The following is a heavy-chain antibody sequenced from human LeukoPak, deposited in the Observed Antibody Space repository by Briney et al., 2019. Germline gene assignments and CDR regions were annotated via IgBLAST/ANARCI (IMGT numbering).Heavy chain of an antibody. J-gene: IGHJ4*02. CDR2: IRYDGSNK. CDR3: AKLDEQWTWLTQESSDY. Sequence: RTGGSLRLSCAASGFTFSSYGMHWVRQAPGKGLEWVAFIRYDGSNKYYADSVKGQFTISRDNSKNTLYLQMNSLRAEDTAVYYCAKLDEQWTWLTQESSDYWGQGTLVTVSS. V-gene: IGHV3-30*02. CDR1: GFTFSSYG. D-gene: IGHD6-19*01.